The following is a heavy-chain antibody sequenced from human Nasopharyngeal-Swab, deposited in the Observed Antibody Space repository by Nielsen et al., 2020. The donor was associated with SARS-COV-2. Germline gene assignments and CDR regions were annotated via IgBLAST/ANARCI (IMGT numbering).Heavy chain of an antibody. CDR3: SRDGGFDY. Sequence: GESLKISCAASGFTFSSYSMNWVRQAPGKGLEWVSSISSSSSYIYYADSMKGLFIISRDHAKNSLYLHINSLRAEHTSVYYCSRDGGFDYWGQGTLVTVSS. J-gene: IGHJ4*02. V-gene: IGHV3-21*01. D-gene: IGHD2-15*01. CDR1: GFTFSSYS. CDR2: ISSSSSYI.